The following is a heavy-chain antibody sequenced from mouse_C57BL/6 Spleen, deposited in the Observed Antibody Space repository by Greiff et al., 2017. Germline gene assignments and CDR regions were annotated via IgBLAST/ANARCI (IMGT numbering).Heavy chain of an antibody. Sequence: EVKLQESGGGLVQPKGSLKLSCAASGFSFNTYAMNWVRQAPGKGLEWVARIRSKSNNYATYYADSVKDRFTISRDDSESMLYLQMNNLKTEDTAMYYCVRHNYYGYFDVWGTGTTGTVSS. CDR3: VRHNYYGYFDV. J-gene: IGHJ1*03. CDR1: GFSFNTYA. V-gene: IGHV10-1*01. CDR2: IRSKSNNYAT.